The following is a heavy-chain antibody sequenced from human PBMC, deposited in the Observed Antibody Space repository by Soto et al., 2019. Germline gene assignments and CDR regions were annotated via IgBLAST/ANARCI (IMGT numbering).Heavy chain of an antibody. D-gene: IGHD4-17*01. CDR1: GYTFTSYA. CDR3: ARGGLEGKATTVTTYNYYYGMDV. V-gene: IGHV1-3*01. CDR2: INAGNGNT. Sequence: QVPLVQSGAEVKKPGASVKVSCKASGYTFTSYAMHWVRQAPGQRLEWMGWINAGNGNTKYSQKFQGRVTITRDTSASTAYMELSSLRSEDTAVYYCARGGLEGKATTVTTYNYYYGMDVWGQGTTVTVSS. J-gene: IGHJ6*02.